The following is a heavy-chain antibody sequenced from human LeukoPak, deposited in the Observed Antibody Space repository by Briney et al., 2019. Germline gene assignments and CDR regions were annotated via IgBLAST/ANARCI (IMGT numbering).Heavy chain of an antibody. Sequence: ASVKVSCKASGGTFISYAISWVRQAPGQGLEWTGGIIPIFGTANYAQKFQGRVTITADESTSTAYMELSSLRSEDTAVYYCARDYTDRYYGMDVWGQGTTVTVSS. V-gene: IGHV1-69*13. D-gene: IGHD4-11*01. CDR1: GGTFISYA. J-gene: IGHJ6*02. CDR2: IIPIFGTA. CDR3: ARDYTDRYYGMDV.